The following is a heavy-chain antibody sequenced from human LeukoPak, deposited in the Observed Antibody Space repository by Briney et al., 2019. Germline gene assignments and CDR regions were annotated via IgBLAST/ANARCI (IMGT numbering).Heavy chain of an antibody. D-gene: IGHD6-19*01. CDR1: GGSFSGYY. V-gene: IGHV4-34*01. CDR2: INHSGST. Sequence: SETLSLTCAVYGGSFSGYYWSWIRQPPGKGLERIGEINHSGSTNYNPSLKSRVTISVDKSKNQFSLKLSSVTAADTAVYYCARGIAVAGSGAEYFQHWGQGTLVTVSS. J-gene: IGHJ1*01. CDR3: ARGIAVAGSGAEYFQH.